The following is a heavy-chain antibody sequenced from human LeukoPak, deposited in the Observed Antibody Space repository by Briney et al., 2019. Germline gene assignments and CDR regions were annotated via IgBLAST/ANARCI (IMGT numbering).Heavy chain of an antibody. Sequence: GGSLRLSCATSGFTFSNAWMNWVRQAPGKGLEWVGHIKSKPSGGTIDYAAPVKDRFTISRDDSKNTLYLQMNSLRTEDTAVYYSTTNSGYDGNFFPAFRGQGTLVTVSS. CDR2: IKSKPSGGTI. CDR3: TTNSGYDGNFFPAF. V-gene: IGHV3-15*07. CDR1: GFTFSNAW. J-gene: IGHJ4*02. D-gene: IGHD4-23*01.